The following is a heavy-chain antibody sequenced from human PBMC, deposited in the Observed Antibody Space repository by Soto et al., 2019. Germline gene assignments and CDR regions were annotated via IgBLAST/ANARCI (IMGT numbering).Heavy chain of an antibody. CDR2: IYHSGST. CDR3: ARRAVVAVTGSLDNWLDP. Sequence: PSDTLSLTCAVSGGSTSSSNWWSWVRQPPGKGLEWIGEIYHSGSTNYNPSLKSRVTISVDKSKNQFSLNLRSVTAADTAVYYCARRAVVAVTGSLDNWLDPWGQGILVTVSS. CDR1: GGSTSSSNW. J-gene: IGHJ5*02. V-gene: IGHV4-4*02. D-gene: IGHD2-21*01.